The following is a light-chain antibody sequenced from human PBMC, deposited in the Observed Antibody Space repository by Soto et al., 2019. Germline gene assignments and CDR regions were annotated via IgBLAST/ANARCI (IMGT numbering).Light chain of an antibody. CDR1: QSISDT. CDR2: GAS. V-gene: IGKV3-15*01. J-gene: IGKJ1*01. CDR3: QQYNNWPWT. Sequence: EIVMTQSPATLSVSPGGRATLSCRASQSISDTLAWYQQKPGQAPRLLIHGASTRATGFPARFSGSGSGTDFTRTISSLQSEDFAVYYCQQYNNWPWTFGQGTKVDIK.